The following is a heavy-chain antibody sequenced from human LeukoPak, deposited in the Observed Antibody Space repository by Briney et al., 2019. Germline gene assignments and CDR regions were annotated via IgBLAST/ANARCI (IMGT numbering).Heavy chain of an antibody. CDR1: GFTVSSNY. Sequence: QTGGSLRLSCAASGFTVSSNYMSWVRQAPGKGLVWVSRINTDGSSTSYADSVKGRFTISRDNAKNTLYLQMNSLRAEDTAVYYCAREAARPAFDIWGQGTMVTVSS. J-gene: IGHJ3*02. D-gene: IGHD6-25*01. V-gene: IGHV3-74*01. CDR3: AREAARPAFDI. CDR2: INTDGSST.